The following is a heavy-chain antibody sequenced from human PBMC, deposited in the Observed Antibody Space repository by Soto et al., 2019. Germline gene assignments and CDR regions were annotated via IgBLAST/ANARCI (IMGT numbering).Heavy chain of an antibody. CDR3: ARLGSSGLAFDI. D-gene: IGHD1-26*01. CDR1: GGSFSGYY. CDR2: INHSGRT. Sequence: SETLSLTCAAYGGSFSGYYWSWIRQPPGKGLEWIGEINHSGRTNYNPSLKSRVTISVDTPKNQFSLKLSSVTAADTAVYYCARLGSSGLAFDIWGQGTMVTVSS. J-gene: IGHJ3*02. V-gene: IGHV4-34*01.